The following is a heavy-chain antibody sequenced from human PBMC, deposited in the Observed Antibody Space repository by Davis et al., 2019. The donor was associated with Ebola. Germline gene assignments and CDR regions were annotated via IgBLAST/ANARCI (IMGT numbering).Heavy chain of an antibody. CDR3: ARDLRRAAAGKDHYYYYGMDV. CDR2: IIPILGAT. V-gene: IGHV1-69*13. Sequence: SVKVSCKASGGTFSSHAVSWVRQAPGQGLEWMGGIIPILGATNYAQSFQGRVTITADESTSTAYMELRSLRSDDTAVYYCARDLRRAAAGKDHYYYYGMDVWGQGTTVTVSS. CDR1: GGTFSSHA. D-gene: IGHD6-13*01. J-gene: IGHJ6*02.